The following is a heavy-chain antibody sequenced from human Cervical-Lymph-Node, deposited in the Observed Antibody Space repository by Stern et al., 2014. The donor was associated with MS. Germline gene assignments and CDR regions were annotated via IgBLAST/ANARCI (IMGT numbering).Heavy chain of an antibody. CDR3: AHGLEIRLWAAY. CDR1: GFSLSTSGVG. CDR2: IYWDDDK. V-gene: IGHV2-5*02. D-gene: IGHD5-18*01. J-gene: IGHJ4*02. Sequence: ESGPTLVKPTQTLTLTCTFSGFSLSTSGVGVGWIRQPPGKPLEWLALIYWDDDKRYSPSLKSRFTITKDTSKNQVVLTMTNMDPVDTATYYCAHGLEIRLWAAYWGQGTLGTVSS.